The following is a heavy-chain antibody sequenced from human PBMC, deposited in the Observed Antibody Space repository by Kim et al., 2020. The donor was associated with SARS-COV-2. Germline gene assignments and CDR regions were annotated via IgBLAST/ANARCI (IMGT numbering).Heavy chain of an antibody. CDR1: GFNFGDNG. Sequence: GGSLRLSCAASGFNFGDNGMSWVRQPPGKGLEWVSGINWNGETTRYVDSVKGRFTISRDNTKNSLYLQMNSLRVDDTAFYYCASGDTARSDFWGQGTLVIVSS. CDR3: ASGDTARSDF. D-gene: IGHD5-18*01. V-gene: IGHV3-20*04. CDR2: INWNGETT. J-gene: IGHJ4*02.